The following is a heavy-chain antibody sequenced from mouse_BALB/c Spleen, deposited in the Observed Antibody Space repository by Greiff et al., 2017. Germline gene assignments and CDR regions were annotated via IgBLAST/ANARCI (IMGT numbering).Heavy chain of an antibody. CDR1: GDSITSGY. CDR2: ISYSGST. Sequence: EVMLVESGPSLVKPSQTLSLTCSVTGDSITSGYWNWIRKFPGNKLEYMGYISYSGSTYYNPSLKSRISITRDTSKNQYYLQLNSVTTEDTATYYCARGKGTARATSYAMDYWGQGTSVTVSS. V-gene: IGHV3-8*02. CDR3: ARGKGTARATSYAMDY. J-gene: IGHJ4*01. D-gene: IGHD3-2*01.